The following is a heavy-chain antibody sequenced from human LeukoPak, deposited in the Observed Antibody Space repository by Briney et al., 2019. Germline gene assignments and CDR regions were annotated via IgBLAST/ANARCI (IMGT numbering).Heavy chain of an antibody. CDR2: IYYSGST. V-gene: IGHV4-61*05. D-gene: IGHD5-24*01. CDR1: GDSISSRSFY. J-gene: IGHJ4*02. CDR3: ASQGREGYKWYFDH. Sequence: SETLSLTCLVSGDSISSRSFYWGWIRQPPGKGLEWIGYIYYSGSTNYNPSLRSRVTISVDTSKNQFSLKLSSVTAADTAVYYCASQGREGYKWYFDHWGQGTLVTVSS.